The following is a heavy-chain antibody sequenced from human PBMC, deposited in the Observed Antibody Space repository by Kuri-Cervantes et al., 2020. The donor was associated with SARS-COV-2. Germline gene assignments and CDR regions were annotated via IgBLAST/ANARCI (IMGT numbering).Heavy chain of an antibody. V-gene: IGHV3-30-3*01. CDR3: ARGGLPITMGDGAFDI. CDR2: ISYDGSNK. J-gene: IGHJ3*02. Sequence: GGSLRLSCAASGFTFSSYAMHWVRQAPGKGLEWVAVISYDGSNKYYADSVKGRFTISRDNSKNTLYLQMNSLRAEDTAVCYCARGGLPITMGDGAFDIWGQGTMVTVSS. CDR1: GFTFSSYA. D-gene: IGHD3-10*01.